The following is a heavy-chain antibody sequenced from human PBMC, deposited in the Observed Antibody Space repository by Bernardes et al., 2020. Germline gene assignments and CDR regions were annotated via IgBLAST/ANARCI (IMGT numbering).Heavy chain of an antibody. CDR3: ARAADYYGSGSYYPDYGMDV. CDR1: GFTFSSYW. V-gene: IGHV3-7*01. J-gene: IGHJ6*04. D-gene: IGHD3-10*01. CDR2: IKQDGSEK. Sequence: GGSLRLSCAASGFTFSSYWMSWVRQAPGKGLEWVANIKQDGSEKYYVDSVKGRFTISRDNAKNSLYLQMNSLRAEDTAVYYCARAADYYGSGSYYPDYGMDVWGKGTTVTVSS.